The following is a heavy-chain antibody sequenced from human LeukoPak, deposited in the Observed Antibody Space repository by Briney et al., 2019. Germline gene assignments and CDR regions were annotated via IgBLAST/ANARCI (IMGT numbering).Heavy chain of an antibody. Sequence: GGSLRLSCVASGFDFNTYSMNWVRQAPGKGLEWISYITSDRNTIRYADSVKGRFSISRDNAENSLFLQMNSLRAEDTAIYYCARSRDWYVDNWGQGSLVIVSS. CDR3: ARSRDWYVDN. D-gene: IGHD3-9*01. J-gene: IGHJ4*02. CDR1: GFDFNTYS. V-gene: IGHV3-48*01. CDR2: ITSDRNTI.